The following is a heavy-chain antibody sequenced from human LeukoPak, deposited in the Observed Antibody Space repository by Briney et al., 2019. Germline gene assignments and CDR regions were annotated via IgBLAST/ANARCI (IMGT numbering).Heavy chain of an antibody. V-gene: IGHV6-1*01. J-gene: IGHJ4*02. CDR1: GDSVSSTA. D-gene: IGHD2-2*01. CDR3: ARGGRGYCTSSSCYFDY. CDR2: TYYRSKWYN. Sequence: PSQTLSLTCAISGDSVSSTAWNWIRQSPSRGLEWLGRTYYRSKWYNDYAVSVKSRITINPDTSKNQFSPQLNSVTPEDTAVYYCARGGRGYCTSSSCYFDYWGQGTLVTVSS.